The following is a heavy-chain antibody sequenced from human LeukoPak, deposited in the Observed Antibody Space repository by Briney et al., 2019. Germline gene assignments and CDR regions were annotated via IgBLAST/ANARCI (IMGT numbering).Heavy chain of an antibody. CDR3: ARERDSGSYSDAFDI. CDR1: GYTFTSYY. J-gene: IGHJ3*02. V-gene: IGHV1-46*01. Sequence: ASVKFSCKASGYTFTSYYMHWVRQAPGQGLEWMGIINPSGGSTSYAQKFQGRVTMTRDTSTGTVYMELSSLRSEDTAVYYCARERDSGSYSDAFDIWGQGTMVTVSS. D-gene: IGHD1-26*01. CDR2: INPSGGST.